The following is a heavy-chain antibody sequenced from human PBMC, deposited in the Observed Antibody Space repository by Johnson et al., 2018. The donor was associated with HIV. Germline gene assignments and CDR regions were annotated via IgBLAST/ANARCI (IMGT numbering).Heavy chain of an antibody. J-gene: IGHJ3*02. CDR3: ARSEEWRGEGVYQI. CDR1: GFTFSSYA. Sequence: QMLLVESGGGVVQPGRSLRLSCAAFGFTFSSYAMNWVRQAPGKGLEWAAVISYDGSNKHYADSVKGRVTISRDNAKNTLYLQMNSLRAEDTAVYYCARSEEWRGEGVYQIWGQGTMVTVSS. D-gene: IGHD6-13*01. V-gene: IGHV3-30-3*01. CDR2: ISYDGSNK.